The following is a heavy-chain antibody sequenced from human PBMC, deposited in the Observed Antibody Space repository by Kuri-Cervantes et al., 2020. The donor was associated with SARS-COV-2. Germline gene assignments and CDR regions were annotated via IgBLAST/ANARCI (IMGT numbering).Heavy chain of an antibody. CDR1: GFTLNTYA. D-gene: IGHD6-25*01. J-gene: IGHJ6*03. CDR3: ARGFVPSRILSGPDYYYYMDA. Sequence: GGSLRLSCEVSGFTLNTYAIHWVRQAPGKGLEWVAVISHDGTKKYHADSVKGRFTISSDNVQNTLYLQMNSLRAEDTAVYYCARGFVPSRILSGPDYYYYMDAWGKGTTVTVSS. CDR2: ISHDGTKK. V-gene: IGHV3-30-3*01.